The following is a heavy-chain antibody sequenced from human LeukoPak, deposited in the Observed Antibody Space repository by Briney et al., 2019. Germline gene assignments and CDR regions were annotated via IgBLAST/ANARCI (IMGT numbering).Heavy chain of an antibody. D-gene: IGHD5-18*01. Sequence: GILRLSCAASGFTFSSYAMHWVRQAPGKGLEWVAVISYDGSNKYYADSVKGRFTISRDNSKNTLYLQMNSLRAEDTAVYYCARDVDTAMGLIDYWGQGTLVTVSS. CDR1: GFTFSSYA. CDR3: ARDVDTAMGLIDY. CDR2: ISYDGSNK. V-gene: IGHV3-30-3*01. J-gene: IGHJ4*02.